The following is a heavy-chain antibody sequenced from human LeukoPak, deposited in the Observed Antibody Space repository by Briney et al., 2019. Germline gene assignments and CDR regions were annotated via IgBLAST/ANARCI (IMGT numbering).Heavy chain of an antibody. CDR3: ARATPYYYYGMDV. CDR2: IYYSGST. J-gene: IGHJ6*02. Sequence: PSETLSLTCTVSGGSISSYYWSWIRQPPGKGLEWIGYIYYSGSTNYNPSLKSRVTMSVDTSKNQFSLKLSSVTAADTAVYYCARATPYYYYGMDVWGQGTTVTVSS. CDR1: GGSISSYY. V-gene: IGHV4-59*01.